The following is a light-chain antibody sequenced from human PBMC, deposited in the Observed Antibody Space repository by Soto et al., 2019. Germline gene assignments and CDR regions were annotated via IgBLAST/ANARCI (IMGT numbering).Light chain of an antibody. CDR1: QSVSSY. CDR3: QQRSNWSIT. J-gene: IGKJ5*01. CDR2: DAS. Sequence: EIVVTQSPATLSLSPGERATLSCRASQSVSSYLAWYQQKPGQAPRLLINDASNRATGIPARFSGSGSGTDFTPTINSLEAEDFAFYYCQQRSNWSITFGQGTRLEIK. V-gene: IGKV3-11*01.